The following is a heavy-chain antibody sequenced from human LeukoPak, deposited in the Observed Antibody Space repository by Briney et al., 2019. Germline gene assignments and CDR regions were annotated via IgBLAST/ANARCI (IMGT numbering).Heavy chain of an antibody. CDR3: ARSYSSSSRGYFDY. CDR1: GYSFSSGYF. V-gene: IGHV4-38-2*01. J-gene: IGHJ4*02. D-gene: IGHD6-6*01. Sequence: PSETLSLTCSVSGYSFSSGYFWGWIRQSPGKRLEWVGTIYHKGDTDYNPSLKSRVTISADTSKNQFSLKMTSVTAADTAVYYCARSYSSSSRGYFDYWGQGTLVTVSS. CDR2: IYHKGDT.